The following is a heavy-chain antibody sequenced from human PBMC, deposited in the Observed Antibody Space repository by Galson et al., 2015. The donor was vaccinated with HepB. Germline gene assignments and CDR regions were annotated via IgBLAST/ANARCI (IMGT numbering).Heavy chain of an antibody. CDR2: IIPIFGTA. CDR1: GGTFSSYA. J-gene: IGHJ4*02. Sequence: SVKVSCKASGGTFSSYAISWVRQAPGQGLEWMGGIIPIFGTANYAQKFQGRVTITADESTSTAYMELSSLRSEDTAVYYCARVGTRGWVGATAFDYWGQGTLVTVSS. D-gene: IGHD1-26*01. V-gene: IGHV1-69*13. CDR3: ARVGTRGWVGATAFDY.